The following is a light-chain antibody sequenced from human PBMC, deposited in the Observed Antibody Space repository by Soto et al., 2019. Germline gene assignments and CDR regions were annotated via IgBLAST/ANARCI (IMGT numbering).Light chain of an antibody. CDR1: QGIRND. CDR3: LQDDSYPLT. V-gene: IGKV1-6*01. J-gene: IGKJ4*01. Sequence: AIQMTQSPSSLSASVGDRATITSRASQGIRNDLGWYQQKPGKAPKLLIYGASILQSDVPSRFSGSGSGTDFNSTISSLQPEDFATYYYLQDDSYPLTFGGGTKVEIK. CDR2: GAS.